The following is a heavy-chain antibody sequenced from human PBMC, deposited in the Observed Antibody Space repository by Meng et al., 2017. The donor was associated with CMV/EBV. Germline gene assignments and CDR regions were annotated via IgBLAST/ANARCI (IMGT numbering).Heavy chain of an antibody. Sequence: GSLRLSCTVSGGSISSSSYYWGWIRQPPGTGLEWIGSIYYSGSTYYNPSLKSRVTISVDTSKNQFSLKLSSVTAADTAVYYCARQSYCSGGSCPVDYWGQGTLVTVSS. CDR2: IYYSGST. J-gene: IGHJ4*02. D-gene: IGHD2-15*01. CDR1: GGSISSSSYY. V-gene: IGHV4-39*07. CDR3: ARQSYCSGGSCPVDY.